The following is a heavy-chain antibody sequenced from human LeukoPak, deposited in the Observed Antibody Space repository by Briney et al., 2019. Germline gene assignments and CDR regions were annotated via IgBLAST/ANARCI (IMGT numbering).Heavy chain of an antibody. CDR1: GFTFSNAW. J-gene: IGHJ4*02. Sequence: GGSLRLSCAASGFTFSNAWMTWVRQAIGKGPEWLGRIRGKADGETTDYAAPVKGRFTISRDDSKNILYLQMNSLTTEDTAVYYCILAAAGPAYWGQGALVTVSS. CDR3: ILAAAGPAY. V-gene: IGHV3-15*01. D-gene: IGHD6-13*01. CDR2: IRGKADGETT.